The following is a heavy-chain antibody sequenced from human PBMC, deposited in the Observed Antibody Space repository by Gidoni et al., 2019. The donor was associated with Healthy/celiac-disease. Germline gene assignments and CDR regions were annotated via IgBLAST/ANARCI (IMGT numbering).Heavy chain of an antibody. V-gene: IGHV1-18*04. Sequence: QVQLVQSGAEVKMPGASVKVSCKASGYTFTSYGISWVRQATGQGLEWMGWISAYNGNTNYAQKLQGRVTMTTDTSTSTAYMELRSLRSDDTAVYYCARDSLEAATYYYYGMDVWGQGTTVTVSS. CDR3: ARDSLEAATYYYYGMDV. J-gene: IGHJ6*02. D-gene: IGHD2-15*01. CDR2: ISAYNGNT. CDR1: GYTFTSYG.